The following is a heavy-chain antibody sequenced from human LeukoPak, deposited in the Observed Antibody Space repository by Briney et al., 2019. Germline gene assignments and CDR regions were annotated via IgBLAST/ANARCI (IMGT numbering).Heavy chain of an antibody. D-gene: IGHD3-16*01. CDR1: GYTFTSYA. CDR2: INAGNGNT. V-gene: IGHV1-3*01. J-gene: IGHJ4*02. Sequence: ASVKVSCKASGYTFTSYAMHWVRQAPGQRLEWMGWINAGNGNTKYSQKFQGRVTITRDTSASTAYMELSSLRSEDTAVYYCARALGDSNYFDYWGQGTLVTFSS. CDR3: ARALGDSNYFDY.